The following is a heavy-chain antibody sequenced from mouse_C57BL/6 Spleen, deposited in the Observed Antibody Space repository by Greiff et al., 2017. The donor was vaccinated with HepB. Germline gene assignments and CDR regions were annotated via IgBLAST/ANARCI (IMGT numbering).Heavy chain of an antibody. CDR1: GYTFTSYW. V-gene: IGHV1-59*01. J-gene: IGHJ3*01. CDR2: IDPSDSYT. Sequence: QVQLQQPGAELVRPGTSVKLSCKASGYTFTSYWMHWVKQRPGQGLEWIGVIDPSDSYTNYNQKFKGKATLTVDTSSSTAYMQLSSLTSEDSAVYYCARFFDDGFAYWGQGTLVTVSA. D-gene: IGHD2-12*01. CDR3: ARFFDDGFAY.